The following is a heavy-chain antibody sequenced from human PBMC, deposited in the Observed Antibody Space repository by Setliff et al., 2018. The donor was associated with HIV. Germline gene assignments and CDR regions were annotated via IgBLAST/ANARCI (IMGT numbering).Heavy chain of an antibody. CDR2: ISAGSYTT. CDR3: ARRGFVSAWYGKPIYFYYYMDV. J-gene: IGHJ6*03. V-gene: IGHV3-23*01. Sequence: GESLRLSCAASGYTFNNYAMTWVRQAPGKGLEWVSGISAGSYTTYYADSVKGRFTISRDNSKNTLYLQMNNLRAEDTAVYYCARRGFVSAWYGKPIYFYYYMDVWGKGTTVTVSS. CDR1: GYTFNNYA. D-gene: IGHD6-19*01.